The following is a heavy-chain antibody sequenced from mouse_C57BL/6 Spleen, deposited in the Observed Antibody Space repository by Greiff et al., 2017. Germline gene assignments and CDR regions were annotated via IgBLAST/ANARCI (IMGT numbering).Heavy chain of an antibody. J-gene: IGHJ1*03. CDR3: ARLIDYYYGSSPCWYFDV. CDR1: GYTFTDYN. Sequence: VQLQQSGPELVKPGASVKIPCKASGYTFTDYNMDWVKQSHGKSLEWIGDINPNNGGTIYNQKFKGKATLTVDKSSSTAYMELRSLTSEDTAVYYCARLIDYYYGSSPCWYFDVWGTGTTVTVSS. V-gene: IGHV1-18*01. CDR2: INPNNGGT. D-gene: IGHD1-1*01.